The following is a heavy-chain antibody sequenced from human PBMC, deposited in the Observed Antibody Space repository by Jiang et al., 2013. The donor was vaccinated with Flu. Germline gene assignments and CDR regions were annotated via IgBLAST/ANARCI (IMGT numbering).Heavy chain of an antibody. Sequence: SGAEVKKPGASVKVSCKASGGTFSSSAISWVRQAPGQGLEWMGGIIPIFGTANYAQKFQGRVTITADKSTSTAYMELSSLRSEDTALYYCARGPDSSAYYYFYWGQGTLVTVSS. D-gene: IGHD3-22*01. CDR2: IIPIFGTA. V-gene: IGHV1-69*06. CDR1: GGTFSSSA. J-gene: IGHJ4*02. CDR3: ARGPDSSAYYYFY.